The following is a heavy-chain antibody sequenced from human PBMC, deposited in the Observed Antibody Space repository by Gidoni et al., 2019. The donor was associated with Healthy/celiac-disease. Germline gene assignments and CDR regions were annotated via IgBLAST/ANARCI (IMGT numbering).Heavy chain of an antibody. CDR3: ATPEDGMDV. Sequence: QVQLVQSGAEVKKPGASVNVSCKASGYTFTSYSMQWVRQAPGQGLEWMGIINPSGGSTSYAQKFQGRVTMTRDTSTSTVYMELSSLRSEDTAVYYCATPEDGMDVWGQGTTVTVSS. J-gene: IGHJ6*02. V-gene: IGHV1-46*01. CDR2: INPSGGST. CDR1: GYTFTSYS.